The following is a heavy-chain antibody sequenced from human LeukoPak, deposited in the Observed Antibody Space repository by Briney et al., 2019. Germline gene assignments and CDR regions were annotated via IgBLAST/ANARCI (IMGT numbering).Heavy chain of an antibody. CDR1: GGSSNNYY. V-gene: IGHV4-59*01. D-gene: IGHD2-2*01. J-gene: IGHJ6*03. CDR2: FYYSGST. CDR3: ARGRYCSSTSCLYPYYYMDV. Sequence: SETLSLTCTVSGGSSNNYYWSWIRQPPGKGLEWLGYFYYSGSTKYNPSLKSRVTISADTSKKQFSLKLSSVTAADTAVYYCARGRYCSSTSCLYPYYYMDVWGKGTSVTVSS.